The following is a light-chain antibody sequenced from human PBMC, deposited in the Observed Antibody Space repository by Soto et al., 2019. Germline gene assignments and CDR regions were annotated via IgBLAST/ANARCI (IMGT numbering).Light chain of an antibody. CDR2: DAS. CDR3: QQRSNWPRLT. CDR1: QSVSRY. J-gene: IGKJ4*01. V-gene: IGKV3-11*01. Sequence: ETVLTQSPATLSLSPGERATLSCRASQSVSRYLAWYQQKPGQAPRLLIYDASNRATGIPARFSGSGSGTDFTLTISSLEPEDFAVYYCQQRSNWPRLTFGGGTKVDIK.